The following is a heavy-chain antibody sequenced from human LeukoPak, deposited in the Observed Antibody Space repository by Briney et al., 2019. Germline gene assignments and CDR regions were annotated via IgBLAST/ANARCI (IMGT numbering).Heavy chain of an antibody. D-gene: IGHD2-15*01. J-gene: IGHJ4*02. CDR3: ARRGYCSGGSCYSPFDY. V-gene: IGHV1-69*02. CDR1: GGTFSSYT. CDR2: IIPILGIA. Sequence: GASVKVSCKASGGTFSSYTISWVRQAPGQGLEWMGRIIPILGIANYAQKFQGRVTITADKSTSTAYMELSSLRSEDTAVYYCARRGYCSGGSCYSPFDYWGQRTLVTVSS.